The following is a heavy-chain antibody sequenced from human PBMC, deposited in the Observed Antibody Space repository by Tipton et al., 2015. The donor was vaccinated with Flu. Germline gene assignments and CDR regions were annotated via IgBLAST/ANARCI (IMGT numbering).Heavy chain of an antibody. CDR3: AKDGLGAHDFWSGYKPYGLDV. Sequence: SLRLSCAASGFTFSSHAMSWVRQAPGKGLEWVSSISDTGSRTYYADSVKGRFTISRDNSENILSLQMSRLRAGDPAVYYCAKDGLGAHDFWSGYKPYGLDVWGQGTPVTVSS. D-gene: IGHD3-3*01. CDR2: ISDTGSRT. J-gene: IGHJ6*01. V-gene: IGHV3-23*01. CDR1: GFTFSSHA.